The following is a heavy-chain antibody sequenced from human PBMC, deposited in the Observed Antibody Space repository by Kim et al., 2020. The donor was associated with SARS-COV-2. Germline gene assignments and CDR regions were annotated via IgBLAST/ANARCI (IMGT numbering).Heavy chain of an antibody. D-gene: IGHD5-12*01. CDR3: ARARRDGYKPID. Sequence: GGSLRLSCAASGFTVSSNYMSWVRQAPGKGLEWVSVIYSGGSTYYADSVKGRFTISRDNSKNTLYLQMNSLRAEDTAVYYCARARRDGYKPIDWGQGTLVTVSS. CDR1: GFTVSSNY. V-gene: IGHV3-53*01. J-gene: IGHJ4*02. CDR2: IYSGGST.